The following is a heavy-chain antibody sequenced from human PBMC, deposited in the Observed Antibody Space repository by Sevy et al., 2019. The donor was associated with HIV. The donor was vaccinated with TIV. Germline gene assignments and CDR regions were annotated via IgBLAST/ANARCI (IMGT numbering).Heavy chain of an antibody. V-gene: IGHV3-49*03. CDR2: IRSKDYGGAT. J-gene: IGHJ4*02. CDR1: GFTFGDYA. D-gene: IGHD3-22*01. CDR3: TRGYYYDSSRYSDY. Sequence: GGSLRLSCTGSGFTFGDYAMSWFRQAPGMGLEWVGFIRSKDYGGATEYAASVKGRFTISRDDSKSIAELQMNSLKTEDTAVYYCTRGYYYDSSRYSDYWGQGTLVTVSS.